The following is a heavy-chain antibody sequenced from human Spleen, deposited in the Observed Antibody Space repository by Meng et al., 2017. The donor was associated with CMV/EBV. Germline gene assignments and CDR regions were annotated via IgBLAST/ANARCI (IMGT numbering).Heavy chain of an antibody. CDR2: ISSSSYI. Sequence: GESLKISCAASGFTFSSYSMNWVRQAPGKGLEWVSSISSSSYIYYADSVKGRFTISRDNAKNSLYLQMNSLRAEDTAVYYCARVSGYCSTNICQWVGGEGHYYYGMDVWGQGTTVTVSS. CDR1: GFTFSSYS. CDR3: ARVSGYCSTNICQWVGGEGHYYYGMDV. J-gene: IGHJ6*02. D-gene: IGHD2-2*01. V-gene: IGHV3-21*01.